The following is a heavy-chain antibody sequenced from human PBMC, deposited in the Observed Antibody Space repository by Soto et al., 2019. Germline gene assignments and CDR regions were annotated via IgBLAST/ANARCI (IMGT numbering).Heavy chain of an antibody. Sequence: ASVKVSCKASGYTFTGYYMHWVRQAPGQGLEWMGWINPNSGGTNYAQKFQGWVTMTRDTSISTAYMELSRLRSDDTAVYYCARGSITIFGVVIINPYFDYWGQGTLVTVSS. CDR2: INPNSGGT. CDR3: ARGSITIFGVVIINPYFDY. J-gene: IGHJ4*02. CDR1: GYTFTGYY. D-gene: IGHD3-3*01. V-gene: IGHV1-2*04.